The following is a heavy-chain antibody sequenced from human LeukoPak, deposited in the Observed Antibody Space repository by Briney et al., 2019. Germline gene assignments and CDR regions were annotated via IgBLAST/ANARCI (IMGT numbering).Heavy chain of an antibody. V-gene: IGHV4-34*01. Sequence: KPSETLSLTCAVYGGSFSGYYWSWIRQPPGKGLEWIGEINHSGSTNYNPSLKSRVTISVDTSKNQFSLKLSSVTAADTAVYFCARRGSAVYYDFWSGYLRGWFDPWGQGTLVTVSS. CDR1: GGSFSGYY. D-gene: IGHD3-3*01. CDR2: INHSGST. J-gene: IGHJ5*02. CDR3: ARRGSAVYYDFWSGYLRGWFDP.